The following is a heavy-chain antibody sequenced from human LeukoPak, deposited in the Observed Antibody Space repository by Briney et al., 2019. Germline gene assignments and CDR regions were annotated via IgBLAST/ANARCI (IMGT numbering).Heavy chain of an antibody. D-gene: IGHD5-12*01. J-gene: IGHJ5*02. V-gene: IGHV4-59*02. Sequence: PSETLSLTSTVSGGSVSSYYWSWIRQPPGKGLEWIGYIKSSGSSNYNPSLKSRVTISMDTSKNQFSLRLNSVTAADTAVYYCARDGTVATNWFDPWGQGTLVTVSS. CDR1: GGSVSSYY. CDR2: IKSSGSS. CDR3: ARDGTVATNWFDP.